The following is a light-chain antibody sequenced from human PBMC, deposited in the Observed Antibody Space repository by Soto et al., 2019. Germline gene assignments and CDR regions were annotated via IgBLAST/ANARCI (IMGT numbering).Light chain of an antibody. CDR1: QSVSSN. V-gene: IGKV3-15*01. CDR3: QQRSNWPIT. J-gene: IGKJ5*01. CDR2: GAS. Sequence: EIVMTQSPVTLSVSPGERATLSCRASQSVSSNLARYQQKPGQAPRLLIYGASTRATGIPARFSGSGSGTEFTLTISSLQSEDFAVYYCQQRSNWPITFGQGTRLEIK.